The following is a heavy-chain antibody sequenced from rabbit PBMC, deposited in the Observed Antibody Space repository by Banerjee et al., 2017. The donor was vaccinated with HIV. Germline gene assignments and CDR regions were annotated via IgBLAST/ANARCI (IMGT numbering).Heavy chain of an antibody. CDR1: GFSFSNSGC. V-gene: IGHV1S45*01. CDR3: ARDLGWTGNSYYAGYFDL. Sequence: QEHLEESGGDLVKPEGSLTLTCTASGFSFSNSGCICWVRQAPGKGLDWIGCITTGTGSTYYASWAKGRFTISKTSSTTVTLQMTTLTAADTATYLCARDLGWTGNSYYAGYFDLWGPGTLVTVS. J-gene: IGHJ4*01. D-gene: IGHD8-1*01. CDR2: ITTGTGST.